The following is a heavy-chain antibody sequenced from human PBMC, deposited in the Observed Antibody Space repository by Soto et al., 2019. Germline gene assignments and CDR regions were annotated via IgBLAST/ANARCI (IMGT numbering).Heavy chain of an antibody. Sequence: SEPMSLTCTVSGDSISTTGYYCGWIRQPPGKGLECIGTIYHSGSSYYNPSLKSRVTISVDTSKNQFSLKLNSVTAADTAMYYCARHRGYSYGDIVYWGQGTLVTVSS. D-gene: IGHD5-18*01. V-gene: IGHV4-39*01. CDR2: IYHSGSS. CDR1: GDSISTTGYY. CDR3: ARHRGYSYGDIVY. J-gene: IGHJ4*01.